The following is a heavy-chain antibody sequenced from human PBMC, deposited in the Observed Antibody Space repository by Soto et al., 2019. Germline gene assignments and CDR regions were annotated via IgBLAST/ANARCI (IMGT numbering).Heavy chain of an antibody. CDR3: AKDWRGYSSDNYYIGYFDY. CDR2: ISYDGSHK. D-gene: IGHD3-10*01. Sequence: SLRLSCAASGLTFNTYAMHWVRQAPGKGLEWLAVISYDGSHKYYADSVKGRFTISRDNSKNTLYLQMDGLKAEDTAVYYCAKDWRGYSSDNYYIGYFDYWGQGTLVTVSS. CDR1: GLTFNTYA. V-gene: IGHV3-30*18. J-gene: IGHJ4*02.